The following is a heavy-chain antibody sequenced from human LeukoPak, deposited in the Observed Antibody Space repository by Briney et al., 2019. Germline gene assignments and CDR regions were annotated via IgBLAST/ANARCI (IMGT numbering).Heavy chain of an antibody. J-gene: IGHJ4*02. CDR1: GFTFSSYA. D-gene: IGHD4-11*01. CDR3: AKDLDYTTYGYYFSC. Sequence: GGSLRLSCTASGFTFSSYAMNWLRQAPGKGLEWVSGIDTGGTFTYYEDSVRVRFTIFRDNTRNTLDLNRHSFDAADTAVYYVAKDLDYTTYGYYFSCWVAGTLVTVSS. V-gene: IGHV3-23*03. CDR2: IDTGGTFT.